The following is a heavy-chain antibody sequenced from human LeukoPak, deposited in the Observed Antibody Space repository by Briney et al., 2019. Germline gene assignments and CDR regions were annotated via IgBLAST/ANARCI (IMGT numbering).Heavy chain of an antibody. Sequence: GASVKVSCKASGYTVTSYYMHWVRQAPGQGLEWMGIVNPSSISASYAQKFQGRVTMTRDTSTSTVSMELSSLRSDDTAVYYCARDWNGYNIEGQFDYWGQGTLVTVSS. V-gene: IGHV1-46*01. D-gene: IGHD5-24*01. CDR2: VNPSSISA. CDR3: ARDWNGYNIEGQFDY. J-gene: IGHJ4*02. CDR1: GYTVTSYY.